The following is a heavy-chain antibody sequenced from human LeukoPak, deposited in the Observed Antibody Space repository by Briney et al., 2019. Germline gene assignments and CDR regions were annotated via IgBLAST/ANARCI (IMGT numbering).Heavy chain of an antibody. Sequence: GASVKVSCKASGYTFTSYGLNWVRQAPGQGLEWMGWINTNTGNPTYAQGFTGRFVLSLGTSVSTAYLQISSLKAEDTAVYYCARFNGATAFDIWGQGTMVTVSS. J-gene: IGHJ3*02. D-gene: IGHD2-8*01. CDR1: GYTFTSYG. V-gene: IGHV7-4-1*02. CDR2: INTNTGNP. CDR3: ARFNGATAFDI.